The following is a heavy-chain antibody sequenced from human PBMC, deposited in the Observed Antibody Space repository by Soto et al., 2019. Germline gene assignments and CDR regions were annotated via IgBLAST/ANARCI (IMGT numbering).Heavy chain of an antibody. D-gene: IGHD1-26*01. V-gene: IGHV4-31*03. CDR1: GGSFSSDSFI. CDR2: INYSETT. CDR3: ARDHKWDGMDV. J-gene: IGHJ6*02. Sequence: PSETLSLTCSVSGGSFSSDSFIWSWVRQFPGKGLEWIGYINYSETTYYNPSLRSRITMSVDTSKNQFSLNLSSVTAADTAVYYCARDHKWDGMDVWGQGTTVTVSS.